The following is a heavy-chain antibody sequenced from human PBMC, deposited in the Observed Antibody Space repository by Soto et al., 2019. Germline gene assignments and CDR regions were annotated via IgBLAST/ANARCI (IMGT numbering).Heavy chain of an antibody. CDR2: ISSTTDTI. CDR1: GFTFNTYA. D-gene: IGHD6-19*01. J-gene: IGHJ6*02. V-gene: IGHV3-48*02. Sequence: EVRLVESGGGLVQPGGSLRLSCAASGFTFNTYAMNWVRQAPGKGLEWISYISSTTDTIYYADSVRGRFTISRDNAKNSLYLQMNSLRDEDTSVYYCARGMIAMPGTQYYGMDVWGHGTTVTVSS. CDR3: ARGMIAMPGTQYYGMDV.